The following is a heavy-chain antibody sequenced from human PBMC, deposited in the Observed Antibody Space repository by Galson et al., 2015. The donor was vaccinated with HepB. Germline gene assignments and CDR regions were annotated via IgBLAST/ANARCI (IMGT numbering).Heavy chain of an antibody. CDR2: ISGSGGST. D-gene: IGHD2-21*02. Sequence: SLRLSCAASGFTFSSYAMSWVRQAPGKGLEWVSAISGSGGSTYYADSVKGRFTISRDNSKNTLYLQMNSLRAEDTAVYYCAKVGEGLRDAFDIWGQGTMLTVSS. J-gene: IGHJ3*02. V-gene: IGHV3-23*01. CDR3: AKVGEGLRDAFDI. CDR1: GFTFSSYA.